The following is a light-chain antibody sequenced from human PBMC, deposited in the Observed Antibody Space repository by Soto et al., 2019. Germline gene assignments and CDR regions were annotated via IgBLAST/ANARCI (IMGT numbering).Light chain of an antibody. Sequence: QSVLTQPLSASGTPGQRVTISCSGGSSNIRINTVNWYQQLPGTAPKVLIYTDNERPSGVPDRFSGSKSGTSASLAINGLQSGDEADYYCGAWDESLNGYVFGTGTKVTVL. CDR2: TDN. J-gene: IGLJ1*01. V-gene: IGLV1-44*01. CDR1: SSNIRINT. CDR3: GAWDESLNGYV.